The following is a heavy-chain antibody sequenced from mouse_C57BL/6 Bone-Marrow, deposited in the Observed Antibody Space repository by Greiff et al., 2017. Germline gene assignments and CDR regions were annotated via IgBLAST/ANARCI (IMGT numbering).Heavy chain of an antibody. CDR2: IYPSDSET. D-gene: IGHD2-3*01. CDR1: GYTFTSYW. V-gene: IGHV1-61*01. J-gene: IGHJ2*01. CDR3: ARRRDGYNFDY. Sequence: VQLQQPGAELVRPGSSVKLSCKASGYTFTSYWMDWVKQRPGQGLEWIGNIYPSDSETHYNQKFKDKATLTVDKSSSTAYMQLSSLTSEDSAVYYCARRRDGYNFDYWGQSTTLTVSS.